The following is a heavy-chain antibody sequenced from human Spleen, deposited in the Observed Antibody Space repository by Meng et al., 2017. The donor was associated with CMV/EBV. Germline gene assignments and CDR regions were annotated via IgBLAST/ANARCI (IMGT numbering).Heavy chain of an antibody. V-gene: IGHV4-34*01. Sequence: GGAFKGFYWSWDRQPPRKGLEWVGEINHSGSTSYNPSLKSRVSISVDTSKNQFSLKLSSVTAADTAVYYCARGRRYDFWSGSYYFDSWGQGTLVTVSS. J-gene: IGHJ4*02. CDR1: GGAFKGFY. CDR3: ARGRRYDFWSGSYYFDS. D-gene: IGHD3-3*01. CDR2: INHSGST.